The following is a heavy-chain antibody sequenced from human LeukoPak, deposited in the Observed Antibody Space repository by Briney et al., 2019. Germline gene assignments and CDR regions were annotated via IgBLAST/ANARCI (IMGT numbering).Heavy chain of an antibody. J-gene: IGHJ4*02. CDR1: GYRFTSYG. D-gene: IGHD5-24*01. CDR2: INTYNGNA. CDR3: ARDIHRDGYMGY. V-gene: IGHV1-18*01. Sequence: ASVTVSFKTSGYRFTSYGISWVRQAPGQGLEWMGWINTYNGNANYAQKFQGGVTMTTDTSASTAYMELRSLRSDDTALYYCARDIHRDGYMGYWGQGSLVTVSP.